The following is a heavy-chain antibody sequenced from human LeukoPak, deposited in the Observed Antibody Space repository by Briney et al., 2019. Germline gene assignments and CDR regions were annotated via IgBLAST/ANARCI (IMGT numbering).Heavy chain of an antibody. CDR2: IWYDGSNK. D-gene: IGHD6-25*01. CDR1: GFTFSSYG. J-gene: IGHJ4*02. CDR3: ARGTSSGWFDY. Sequence: GRSLRLSCAASGFTFSSYGMHWVRQAPGKGLEWVAVIWYDGSNKYYADSVKGRFTISRDNSKNTLYLQMNSLRAEDTAVYYCARGTSSGWFDYWGQGTLVTVSS. V-gene: IGHV3-33*01.